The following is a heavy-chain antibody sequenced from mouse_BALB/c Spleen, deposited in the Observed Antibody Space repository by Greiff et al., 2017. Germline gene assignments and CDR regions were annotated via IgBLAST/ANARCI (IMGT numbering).Heavy chain of an antibody. V-gene: IGHV14-3*02. CDR3: ARPFYFDV. D-gene: IGHD1-1*01. CDR1: GFNIKDTY. CDR2: IDPANGNT. J-gene: IGHJ1*01. Sequence: VQLQQSGAELVKPGASVKLSCTASGFNIKDTYMHWVKQRPEQGLEWIGRIDPANGNTIYDPKFQGKASITADTSSNTAYLQLSSLTSEDTAVYYCARPFYFDVWGAGTTVTVSS.